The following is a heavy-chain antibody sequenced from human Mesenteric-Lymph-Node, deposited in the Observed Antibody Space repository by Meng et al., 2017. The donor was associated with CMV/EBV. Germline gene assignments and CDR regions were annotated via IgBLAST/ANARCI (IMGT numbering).Heavy chain of an antibody. D-gene: IGHD1-7*01. CDR3: AREEVIRNYISWWFDP. CDR2: IYDSGST. Sequence: SETLSLTCTVSGGSISTYYWSWIRQPPGKGLEWIGYIYDSGSTNYSPSLQSRVTISVDTSKNQFSLRLSSVTAADTAVYYCAREEVIRNYISWWFDPWGQGTLVTVSS. J-gene: IGHJ5*02. CDR1: GGSISTYY. V-gene: IGHV4-59*01.